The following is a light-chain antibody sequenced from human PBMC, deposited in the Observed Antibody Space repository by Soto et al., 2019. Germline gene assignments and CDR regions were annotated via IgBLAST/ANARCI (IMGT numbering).Light chain of an antibody. CDR3: QQSYSTPGIT. CDR1: QSISSY. V-gene: IGKV1-39*01. J-gene: IGKJ3*01. Sequence: DIQMTQSPSSLSASVGDRVTITCRASQSISSYLNWYQQKPGKAPKLLIYAASSLQSGVPSRFSGSGSGTDFTLTISSLQPEDFATYYCQQSYSTPGITFGPGTKVIS. CDR2: AAS.